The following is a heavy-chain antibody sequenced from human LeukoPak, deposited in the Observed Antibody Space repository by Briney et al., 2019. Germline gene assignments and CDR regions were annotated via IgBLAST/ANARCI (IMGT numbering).Heavy chain of an antibody. CDR2: IYPGDSDT. Sequence: GESLKISCKGSGYSFTSYWIGWVRQMPGKGLEWMGIIYPGDSDTRYSPSFQGQVTISADKSISTAYLQWSSLKASDTAMYYCARPNYGFWSGDYYYYYMDVWGKGTTVTVSS. J-gene: IGHJ6*03. D-gene: IGHD3-3*01. CDR1: GYSFTSYW. CDR3: ARPNYGFWSGDYYYYYMDV. V-gene: IGHV5-51*01.